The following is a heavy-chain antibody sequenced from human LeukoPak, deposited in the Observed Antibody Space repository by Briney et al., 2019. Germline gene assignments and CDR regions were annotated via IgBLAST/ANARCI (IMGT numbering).Heavy chain of an antibody. D-gene: IGHD6-13*01. J-gene: IGHJ4*02. CDR3: AKGGRRIAAAGTGYFDY. CDR1: GFTFSSYA. V-gene: IGHV3-23*01. Sequence: GGSPRLSRAASGFTFSSYAMSWVRQAPGKGLEWVSAISGSGGSTYYADSVKGRFTISRDNSKNTLYLQMNSLRAEDTAVYYCAKGGRRIAAAGTGYFDYWGQGTLVTVSS. CDR2: ISGSGGST.